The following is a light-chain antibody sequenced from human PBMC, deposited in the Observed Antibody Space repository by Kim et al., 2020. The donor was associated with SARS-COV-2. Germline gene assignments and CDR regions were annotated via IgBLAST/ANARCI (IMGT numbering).Light chain of an antibody. V-gene: IGKV1-5*03. J-gene: IGKJ4*01. CDR3: QQYNSYLLT. CDR2: KAS. CDR1: QSISSW. Sequence: DIQMTQSPSTLSASVGDRVTITCRASQSISSWLAWYQQKPGKAPKLLIYKASSLESGVPSRFSGSGSGTEFTLTISSLQPDDFASYYCQQYNSYLLTFAGGTKV.